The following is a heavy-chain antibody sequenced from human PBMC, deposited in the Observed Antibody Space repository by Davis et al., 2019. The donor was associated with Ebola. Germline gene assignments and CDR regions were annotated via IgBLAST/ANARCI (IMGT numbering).Heavy chain of an antibody. CDR1: GFIFSSYV. J-gene: IGHJ6*04. D-gene: IGHD6-19*01. Sequence: GESLKISCAASGFIFSSYVMHWVRQAPNKGLQWLALIRNDGSKKHYADSVKGRFTISRDNAKNSLYLQMNSLRAEDTAVYYCARDILVSGWYYYYGMDVWGKGTTVTVSS. CDR3: ARDILVSGWYYYYGMDV. CDR2: IRNDGSKK. V-gene: IGHV3-30*02.